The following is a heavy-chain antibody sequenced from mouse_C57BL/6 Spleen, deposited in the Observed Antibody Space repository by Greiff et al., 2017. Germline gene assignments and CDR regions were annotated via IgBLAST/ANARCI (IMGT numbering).Heavy chain of an antibody. V-gene: IGHV1-15*01. CDR1: GYTFTDYD. J-gene: IGHJ1*03. CDR3: TRAFITTVVYWYFDV. Sequence: VQLQESGAELVRPGASVTLSCKASGYTFTDYDLNWVKQTPVHGLEWIGAIDPETGGTAYNQKFKGKAILTADKSSSTAYMELSRLTSEDSDVYYCTRAFITTVVYWYFDVWGTGTTVTVSS. CDR2: IDPETGGT. D-gene: IGHD1-1*01.